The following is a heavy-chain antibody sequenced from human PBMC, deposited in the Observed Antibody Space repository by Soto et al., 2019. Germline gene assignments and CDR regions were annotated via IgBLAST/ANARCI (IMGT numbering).Heavy chain of an antibody. J-gene: IGHJ5*02. CDR1: GFIFDDYA. V-gene: IGHV3-9*01. D-gene: IGHD3-10*01. CDR3: ANIPLYGSRFAS. CDR2: ISWNGADV. Sequence: EVQLVESGGGLVQPGRSLRLSCAASGFIFDDYAIHWVRRAPGKGLEWVSGISWNGADVGYADAVKGRFTISRDNAKNSLYLQMDSLRAEDTALYYCANIPLYGSRFASWCQGTLVTVSS.